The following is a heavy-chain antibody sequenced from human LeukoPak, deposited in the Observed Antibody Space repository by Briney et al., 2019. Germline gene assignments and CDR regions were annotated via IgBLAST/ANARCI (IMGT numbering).Heavy chain of an antibody. Sequence: SGTLSLTCGVSGGSISNTNWWTWVRQPPGKGLEWIGEVNLQGSTNYNPTLKSRVAISVDKSENHISLKLLSVPAADTAVYYCAREGGPYRPLDYWGQGTLVTVAS. V-gene: IGHV4-4*02. CDR3: AREGGPYRPLDY. CDR1: GGSISNTNW. CDR2: VNLQGST. J-gene: IGHJ4*02.